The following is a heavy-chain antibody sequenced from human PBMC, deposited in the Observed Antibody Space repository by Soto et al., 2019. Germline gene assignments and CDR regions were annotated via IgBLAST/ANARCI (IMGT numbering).Heavy chain of an antibody. CDR2: ISGSGGST. Sequence: GGSLRLSCAASGFTFSSYAMSWVRQAPGKGLEWVSAISGSGGSTYYADSVKGRFTISRDNSKNTLYLQMNSLRAEDTAVYYCAKAKAGYSSSTSCYTGARPTRFDHWGQGNLVTVSS. D-gene: IGHD2-2*02. V-gene: IGHV3-23*01. J-gene: IGHJ5*02. CDR3: AKAKAGYSSSTSCYTGARPTRFDH. CDR1: GFTFSSYA.